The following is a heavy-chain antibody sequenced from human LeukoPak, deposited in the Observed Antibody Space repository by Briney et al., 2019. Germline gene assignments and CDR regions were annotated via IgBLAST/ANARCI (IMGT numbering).Heavy chain of an antibody. V-gene: IGHV3-49*04. J-gene: IGHJ3*02. CDR2: IRSKAYGGTT. Sequence: PGGSLRLSCTAPASTLADYATSWVRHAPGKGLEWVGFIRSKAYGGTTEYAASVKGTVTISRDDSQRIAYLQMNSLKTEDTAVYYCTRDPPRYCSSTSCYYIWGQGTMVTVSS. D-gene: IGHD2-2*01. CDR3: TRDPPRYCSSTSCYYI. CDR1: ASTLADYA.